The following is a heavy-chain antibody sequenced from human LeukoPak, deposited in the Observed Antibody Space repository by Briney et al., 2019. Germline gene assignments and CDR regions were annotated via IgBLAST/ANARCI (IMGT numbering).Heavy chain of an antibody. CDR1: GFTFSSYS. Sequence: GGSLRLSCAASGFTFSSYSMNWVRQAPGKGLEWVSSISSSSSCIYYADSVKGRFTISRDNAKNSLYLQMNSLRAEDTAVYYCARGEDKRSSVFGIAASTWGQGTLVTVSS. D-gene: IGHD6-13*01. CDR2: ISSSSSCI. CDR3: ARGEDKRSSVFGIAAST. V-gene: IGHV3-21*01. J-gene: IGHJ5*02.